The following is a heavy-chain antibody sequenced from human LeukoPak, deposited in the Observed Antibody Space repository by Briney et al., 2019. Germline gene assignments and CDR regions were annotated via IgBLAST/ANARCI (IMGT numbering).Heavy chain of an antibody. Sequence: GGSLRLSCAASGFTFSSYWMSWVRQAPGKGLEWVANIKQDGSEKYYVDSVKGRFTISRDNAKNSLYLQMNSLRAEDTAVYYCARGGGYYHYYMDVWGKGTTVTVTS. CDR3: ARGGGYYHYYMDV. D-gene: IGHD2-15*01. CDR1: GFTFSSYW. J-gene: IGHJ6*03. V-gene: IGHV3-7*01. CDR2: IKQDGSEK.